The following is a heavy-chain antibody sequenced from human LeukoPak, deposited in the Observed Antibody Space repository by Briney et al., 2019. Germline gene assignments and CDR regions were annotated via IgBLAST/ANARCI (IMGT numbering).Heavy chain of an antibody. V-gene: IGHV3-53*01. CDR2: IYSGGST. J-gene: IGHJ4*02. CDR1: GFTVSSNY. CDR3: AREDYYDSSGYYYE. D-gene: IGHD3-22*01. Sequence: PGGSLRLSCAASGFTVSSNYMSWVRQAPGKGLEWGSVIYSGGSTYYADSVKGRFTISRDNSKNTLYLQMNSLRAEDTAVYYCAREDYYDSSGYYYEWGQGTLVTVSS.